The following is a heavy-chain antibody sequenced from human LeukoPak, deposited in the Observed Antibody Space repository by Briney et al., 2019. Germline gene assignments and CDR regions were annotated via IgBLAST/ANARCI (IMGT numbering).Heavy chain of an antibody. Sequence: ASVKVSCKASGYTFTGYYMHWVRQAPGQGLEWMGRIIPIFGTANYAQKFQGRVTITTDESTSTAYMELSSLRSEDTAVYYCARERPVYSSGWYPFDYWGQGTLVTVSS. CDR2: IIPIFGTA. J-gene: IGHJ4*02. V-gene: IGHV1-69*05. CDR3: ARERPVYSSGWYPFDY. D-gene: IGHD6-19*01. CDR1: GYTFTGYY.